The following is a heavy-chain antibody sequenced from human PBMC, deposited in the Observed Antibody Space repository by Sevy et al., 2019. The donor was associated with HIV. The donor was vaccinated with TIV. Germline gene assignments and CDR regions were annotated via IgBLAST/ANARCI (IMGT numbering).Heavy chain of an antibody. D-gene: IGHD6-13*01. CDR1: GFTFSSYW. CDR3: ARDPRPYSSRLWDY. V-gene: IGHV3-7*01. Sequence: GESLKISCAASGFTFSSYWMSWVRQAPGKGLEWVANIKQDGSEKYYVDSVKGRFTISRDNAKNSLYLQMNSLRAEDTAVYYCARDPRPYSSRLWDYWGQGTLVTVSS. J-gene: IGHJ4*02. CDR2: IKQDGSEK.